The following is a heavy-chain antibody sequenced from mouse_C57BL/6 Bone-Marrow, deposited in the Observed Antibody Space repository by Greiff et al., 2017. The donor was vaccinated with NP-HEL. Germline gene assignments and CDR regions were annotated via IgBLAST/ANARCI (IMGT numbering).Heavy chain of an antibody. V-gene: IGHV3-8*01. CDR1: GYSITSDY. CDR3: ARAPLWLRRNYYAMDY. Sequence: VQLQQSGPGLAKPSQTLSLTCSVTGYSITSDYWNWIRKFPGNKLEYMGYISYSGSTYYNPSLNSRISITRDTSKNQYYLQLKSVTTEETATYYCARAPLWLRRNYYAMDYWGQGTSVTVSS. J-gene: IGHJ4*01. D-gene: IGHD2-2*01. CDR2: ISYSGST.